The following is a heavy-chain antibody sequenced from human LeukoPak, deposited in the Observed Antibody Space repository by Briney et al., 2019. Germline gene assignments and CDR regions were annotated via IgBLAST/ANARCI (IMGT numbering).Heavy chain of an antibody. CDR2: IYHNGNT. V-gene: IGHV4-38-2*02. D-gene: IGHD6-13*01. CDR3: ARVLSSSWIAFDI. CDR1: GYSISSGYY. J-gene: IGHJ3*02. Sequence: PSETLSLTCTVSGYSISSGYYWGWIRQPPGQGLEWIGSIYHNGNTYYNPSLKSRVTISVDTSKNQFSLKLSSVTAADTAVYYCARVLSSSWIAFDIWGQGTMVTVSS.